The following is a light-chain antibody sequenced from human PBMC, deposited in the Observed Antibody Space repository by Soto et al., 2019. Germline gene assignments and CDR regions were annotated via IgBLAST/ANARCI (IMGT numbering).Light chain of an antibody. Sequence: DIVMTQSPDSLAVSLGERATINCKSSQSVLYSSNNKNYLAWYQQKPGQPPKLVIYWASTRESGVPDRISGSGSGTDFPLTIDSLQAEDVAVYYCQQYYTSPLTFGGGTKVELK. V-gene: IGKV4-1*01. CDR3: QQYYTSPLT. CDR1: QSVLYSSNNKNY. CDR2: WAS. J-gene: IGKJ4*01.